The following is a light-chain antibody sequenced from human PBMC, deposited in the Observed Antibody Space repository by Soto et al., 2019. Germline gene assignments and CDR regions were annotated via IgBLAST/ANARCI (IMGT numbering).Light chain of an antibody. CDR3: QQYIHWPWT. CDR1: QSVSSN. CDR2: GAS. Sequence: EIVMAQSPATLSVPPGERATLSCRASQSVSSNLAGYQQKIGQAPTLLLYGASTRATGIPARFSGSGSGSEFTLTISSLQSEDFAVYYCQQYIHWPWTFGQGTKVEIQ. J-gene: IGKJ1*01. V-gene: IGKV3-15*01.